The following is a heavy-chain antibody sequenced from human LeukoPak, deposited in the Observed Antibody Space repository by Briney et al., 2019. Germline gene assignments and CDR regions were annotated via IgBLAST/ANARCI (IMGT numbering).Heavy chain of an antibody. Sequence: PGGSLRLSCAASGFTFSSYEMNWVRQAPGKGLEWVANIKQDGSENFYVDSVKGRFTIFRDNAKNSLYLQMNSLRADDTAVYYCARDSTGYGYEEWSWGQGTLVTVSS. CDR3: ARDSTGYGYEEWS. V-gene: IGHV3-7*01. CDR1: GFTFSSYE. J-gene: IGHJ5*02. D-gene: IGHD5-18*01. CDR2: IKQDGSEN.